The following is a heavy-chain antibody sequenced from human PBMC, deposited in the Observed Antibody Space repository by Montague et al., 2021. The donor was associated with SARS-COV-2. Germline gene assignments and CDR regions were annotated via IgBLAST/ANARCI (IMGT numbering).Heavy chain of an antibody. D-gene: IGHD5-18*01. J-gene: IGHJ3*02. CDR3: ARVSPYDSSFDI. CDR2: ISHTGST. CDR1: GGSFTGHD. V-gene: IGHV4-34*01. Sequence: SETLSLTCAVDGGSFTGHDWTWIRQPPGKGLERIGEISHTGSTNYNLSLKSRVTISVDTSKNQFSLKLISVTAADTAVFYCARVSPYDSSFDIWGQGTMVTVSS.